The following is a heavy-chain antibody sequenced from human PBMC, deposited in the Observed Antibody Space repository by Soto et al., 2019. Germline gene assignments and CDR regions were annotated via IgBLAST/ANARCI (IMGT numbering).Heavy chain of an antibody. CDR2: IHHSGST. D-gene: IGHD6-13*01. CDR3: ARDQGSHPGD. V-gene: IGHV4-4*02. Sequence: QVQLQESGPGLVRPSGTVSLTCAVSGLSISSDNWWSWVRQPPGKGLEWIGEIHHSGSTNYNPSLKSRVTMSVGPSKDLFSLTLNSVTAADTAFYYCARDQGSHPGDWGQGTLVSVSS. CDR1: GLSISSDNW. J-gene: IGHJ4*02.